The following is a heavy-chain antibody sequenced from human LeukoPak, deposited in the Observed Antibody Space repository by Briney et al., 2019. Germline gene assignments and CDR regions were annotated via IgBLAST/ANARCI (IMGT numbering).Heavy chain of an antibody. D-gene: IGHD4-11*01. CDR1: GYSFIDYY. J-gene: IGHJ4*02. CDR2: INPNSGET. Sequence: ASVKVSCKTSGYSFIDYYIHWVRQAPGQGVEWMGWINPNSGETNSAQKFQGRVTMTGDTSISTAYMELRRVTSDDTAVYYCARDRDYSNTERGFDYWGQGPLVTVSS. CDR3: ARDRDYSNTERGFDY. V-gene: IGHV1-2*02.